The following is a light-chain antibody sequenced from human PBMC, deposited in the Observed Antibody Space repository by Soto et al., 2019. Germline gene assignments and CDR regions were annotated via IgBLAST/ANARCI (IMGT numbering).Light chain of an antibody. V-gene: IGLV1-40*01. J-gene: IGLJ1*01. CDR2: RNT. Sequence: QSALTQPPSVSGAAGQRVTISCTGSSSNIGAGYDVHWYQQLPGTAPKLLIYRNTNRPSGVPDRFSGSKSGTSASLAITGLQAEDEADYYCQSCDSSLSGSGVFGTGTKVTVL. CDR3: QSCDSSLSGSGV. CDR1: SSNIGAGYD.